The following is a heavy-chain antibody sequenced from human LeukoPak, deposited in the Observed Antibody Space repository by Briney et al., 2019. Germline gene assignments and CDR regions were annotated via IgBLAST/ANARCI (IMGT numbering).Heavy chain of an antibody. CDR2: IYYSGST. Sequence: PSETLSLTCTVSGGSISSSSYYWGWIRQPPGKGLERNGSIYYSGSTYYNPSLKSRVTISVDTSKNQFSLKLSSVTAADTAVYYCARVSPLRFLEWLPPIGYYYYYYMDVWGKGTTVTVSS. V-gene: IGHV4-39*07. CDR1: GGSISSSSYY. CDR3: ARVSPLRFLEWLPPIGYYYYYYMDV. J-gene: IGHJ6*03. D-gene: IGHD3-3*01.